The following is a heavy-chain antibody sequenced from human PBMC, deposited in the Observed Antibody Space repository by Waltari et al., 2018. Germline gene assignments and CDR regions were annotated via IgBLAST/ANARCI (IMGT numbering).Heavy chain of an antibody. J-gene: IGHJ4*02. CDR1: GFTFSTNW. Sequence: EVQLVESGGGLVQPGGSLRLSCAASGFTFSTNWMSWVRQAPGKGLEWLANIKPEGNEKYYVDSVKGRVTISRDNAKNSLSLQMDSLRAEDTAVYYCARDFNWGWFYWGQGALVTVSS. V-gene: IGHV3-7*01. D-gene: IGHD7-27*01. CDR2: IKPEGNEK. CDR3: ARDFNWGWFY.